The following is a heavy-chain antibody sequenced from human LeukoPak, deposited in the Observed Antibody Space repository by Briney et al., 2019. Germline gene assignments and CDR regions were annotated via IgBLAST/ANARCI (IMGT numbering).Heavy chain of an antibody. J-gene: IGHJ4*02. Sequence: ASVKVSCKASGYTFTGYYMHWVRQAPGQGLEWMGWINSNSGGTNYAQKFQGRVTMTRDTSISTAYMELNRLRSDDTAVYYCARGEVLIPAAGFDYWGQGALVTVSS. V-gene: IGHV1-2*02. CDR3: ARGEVLIPAAGFDY. D-gene: IGHD2-2*01. CDR1: GYTFTGYY. CDR2: INSNSGGT.